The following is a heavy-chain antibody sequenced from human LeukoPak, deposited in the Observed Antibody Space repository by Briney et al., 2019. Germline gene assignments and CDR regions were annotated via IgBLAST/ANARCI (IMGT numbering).Heavy chain of an antibody. CDR1: GYTFTSYY. Sequence: ASVKVSCKASGYTFTSYYMHWVRQAPGQGLEWMGIINPSGGSTSYAQKFQGRVTMTRDTSTSTVYMELSSLRSEDTAVYYCARDAYYYDSSGYYNDPFDIWGQGTMVTVSS. CDR2: INPSGGST. J-gene: IGHJ3*02. CDR3: ARDAYYYDSSGYYNDPFDI. V-gene: IGHV1-46*01. D-gene: IGHD3-22*01.